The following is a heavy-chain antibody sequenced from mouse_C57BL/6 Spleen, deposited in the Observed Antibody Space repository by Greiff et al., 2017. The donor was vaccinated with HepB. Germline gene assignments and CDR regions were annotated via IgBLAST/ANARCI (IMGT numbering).Heavy chain of an antibody. J-gene: IGHJ4*01. D-gene: IGHD1-1*01. CDR3: ARHRDYYGSSPYAMDY. CDR2: IWSDGST. CDR1: GFSLTSYG. Sequence: VQLMESGPGLVAPSQSLSITCTVSGFSLTSYGVHWVRQPPGKGLEWLVVIWSDGSTTYNSALKSRLSISKDNSKSQVFLKMNSLQTDDTAMYYCARHRDYYGSSPYAMDYWGQGTSVTVSS. V-gene: IGHV2-6-1*01.